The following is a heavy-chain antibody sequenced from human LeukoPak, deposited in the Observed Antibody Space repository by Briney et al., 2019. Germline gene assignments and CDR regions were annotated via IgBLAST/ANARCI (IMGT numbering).Heavy chain of an antibody. CDR3: ASSSSWYGGDY. CDR2: INHSGST. V-gene: IGHV4-34*01. CDR1: GGSISSYY. Sequence: SETLSLTCTVSGGSISSYYWSWIRQPPGKGLEWIGEINHSGSTNYNPSLKSRVTISVGTSKNQFSLKLSSVTAADTAVYYCASSSSWYGGDYWGQGTLVTVSS. J-gene: IGHJ4*02. D-gene: IGHD6-13*01.